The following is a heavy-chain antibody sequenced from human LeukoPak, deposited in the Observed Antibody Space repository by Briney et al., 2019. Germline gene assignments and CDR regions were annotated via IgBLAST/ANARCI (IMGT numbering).Heavy chain of an antibody. D-gene: IGHD6-13*01. Sequence: ASVKVSCKASGYTFTSYYMHWVRQAPGQGLEWMGRMNPNSGNTGYAQKFQGRVTITRNTSISTAYMELSSLRSEDTAVYYCARAPYSSSWYYYYYYMDVWGKGTTVTVSS. CDR2: MNPNSGNT. V-gene: IGHV1-8*03. J-gene: IGHJ6*03. CDR1: GYTFTSYY. CDR3: ARAPYSSSWYYYYYYMDV.